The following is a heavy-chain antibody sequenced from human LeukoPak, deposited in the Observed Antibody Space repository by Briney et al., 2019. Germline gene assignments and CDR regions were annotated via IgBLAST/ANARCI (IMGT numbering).Heavy chain of an antibody. D-gene: IGHD2-15*01. CDR2: ISGSGGST. CDR1: GFTFSSYA. J-gene: IGHJ4*02. CDR3: AKNPLEMVVRDY. V-gene: IGHV3-23*01. Sequence: PGGSLRLSCAASGFTFSSYAMSWVRQAPGKGLEWVSAISGSGGSTYYADSVKGRFTISRDNSKNTLYLQMNSLRAEDPAVYYGAKNPLEMVVRDYWGKGTLVTVSS.